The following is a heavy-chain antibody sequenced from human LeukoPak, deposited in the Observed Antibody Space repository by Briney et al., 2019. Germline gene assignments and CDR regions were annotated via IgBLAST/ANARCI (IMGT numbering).Heavy chain of an antibody. Sequence: GGSLRLSCAASGFTFSSYGMHWVRQAPGKGLEWVAVIWYDGSNKYYADSVKGRSTISRDNSKNTLYLQMNSLRAEDTAVYYCARGGKDSSGWYGVDYWGQGTLVTVSS. CDR3: ARGGKDSSGWYGVDY. J-gene: IGHJ4*02. CDR2: IWYDGSNK. D-gene: IGHD6-19*01. V-gene: IGHV3-33*01. CDR1: GFTFSSYG.